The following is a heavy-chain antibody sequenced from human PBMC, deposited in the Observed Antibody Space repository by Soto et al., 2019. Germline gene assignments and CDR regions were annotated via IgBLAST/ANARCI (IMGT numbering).Heavy chain of an antibody. V-gene: IGHV1-8*01. CDR2: MDPNSGDT. CDR3: ASQGSQYGSGNYVH. CDR1: GYTLTSYN. D-gene: IGHD3-10*01. J-gene: IGHJ4*02. Sequence: QVQLVQSGAVVKKPGASVKVSCKASGYTLTSYNINWVRQAPGQGLEWMGWMDPNSGDTGNTQKFQGRVTMNRDISRGTAYMELSNLRSEDTAVYYCASQGSQYGSGNYVHWGQGTLVTVSS.